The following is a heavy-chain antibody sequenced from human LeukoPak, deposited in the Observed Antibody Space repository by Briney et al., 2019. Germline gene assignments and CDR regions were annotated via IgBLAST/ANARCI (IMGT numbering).Heavy chain of an antibody. CDR1: GFTVSSNY. CDR3: ARDQSGWFDP. D-gene: IGHD3-10*01. Sequence: HPGGSLRLSCAASGFTVSSNYMSWVRRAPGKGLEWVSVIYSGGSTYYADSVKGRFTISRDNSKNTLYLQMNSLRAEDTAVYYCARDQSGWFDPWGQGTLVTVSS. V-gene: IGHV3-53*01. J-gene: IGHJ5*02. CDR2: IYSGGST.